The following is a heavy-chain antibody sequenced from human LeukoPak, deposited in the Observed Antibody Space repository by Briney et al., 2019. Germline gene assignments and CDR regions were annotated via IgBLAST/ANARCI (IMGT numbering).Heavy chain of an antibody. D-gene: IGHD2-2*02. V-gene: IGHV3-48*02. Sequence: GGSLRLSCAVSGFTFSSYSMNWVRQAPGKGLEWVSYISSSISIIYYADSVRGRFTISRDNVKNSLYLQMNSLRDEDTAVYYCARDPLYCGSSTCYNYYYAMDVWGRGTTVTVS. J-gene: IGHJ6*02. CDR2: ISSSISII. CDR1: GFTFSSYS. CDR3: ARDPLYCGSSTCYNYYYAMDV.